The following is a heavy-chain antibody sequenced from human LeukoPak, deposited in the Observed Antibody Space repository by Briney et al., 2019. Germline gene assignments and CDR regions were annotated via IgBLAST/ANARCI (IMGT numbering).Heavy chain of an antibody. V-gene: IGHV3-11*06. D-gene: IGHD1-26*01. CDR2: ISSSSSYI. J-gene: IGHJ4*02. CDR3: ARDPTYYLRYGYFDS. CDR1: GFTFSDYY. Sequence: GGSLRLSCAASGFTFSDYYMSWIRQAPGKGLEWVSSISSSSSYIYYADSVKGRFTISRDNAKNSLYLQMNSLRAEDTAVYYCARDPTYYLRYGYFDSWGQGTLVTVSS.